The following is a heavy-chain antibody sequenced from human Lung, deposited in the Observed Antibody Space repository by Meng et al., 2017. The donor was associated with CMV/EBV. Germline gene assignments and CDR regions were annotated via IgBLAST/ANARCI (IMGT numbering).Heavy chain of an antibody. CDR3: TRGPMRSWFDP. CDR2: IDDTGRT. Sequence: SETLSLTCAVYGGSFSGSYWHWIRQPPGMSLEWIGEIDDTGRTKYSPSLKSRVTMSVDTSNNHFSLKLTSVTAADSGVYYCTRGPMRSWFDPWGQGTLVXVSS. CDR1: GGSFSGSY. J-gene: IGHJ5*02. V-gene: IGHV4-34*01.